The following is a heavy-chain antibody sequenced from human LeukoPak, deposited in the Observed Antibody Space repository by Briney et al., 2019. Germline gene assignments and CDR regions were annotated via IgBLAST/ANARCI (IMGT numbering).Heavy chain of an antibody. CDR2: INAGDGDT. CDR3: AKGSSMGPISFYLDY. CDR1: GYTFTTCA. Sequence: ASVKFSCKASGYTFTTCAIHWVRQAPGQRLEWMGLINAGDGDTIYSQKFQGRVTITRDTSANTAYLELDSLTSEDTAVYYCAKGSSMGPISFYLDYWGQGTLVTVSS. V-gene: IGHV1-3*01. D-gene: IGHD5-24*01. J-gene: IGHJ4*02.